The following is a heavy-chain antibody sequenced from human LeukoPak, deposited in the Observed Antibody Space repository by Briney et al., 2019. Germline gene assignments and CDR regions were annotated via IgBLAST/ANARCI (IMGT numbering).Heavy chain of an antibody. CDR2: IYYSGST. J-gene: IGHJ4*02. CDR3: ARDRGYTSGWYGFDY. V-gene: IGHV4-59*01. Sequence: TSETLSLTCTVSGGSISSYYWSWIRQPPGKGLEWIGYIYYSGSTSYNPSLKSRVTISVDTSKNQFSLKLSSVTAADTAVYYCARDRGYTSGWYGFDYWGQGTLVTVSS. D-gene: IGHD6-19*01. CDR1: GGSISSYY.